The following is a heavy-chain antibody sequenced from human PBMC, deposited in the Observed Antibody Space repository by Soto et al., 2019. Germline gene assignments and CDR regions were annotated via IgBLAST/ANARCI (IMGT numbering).Heavy chain of an antibody. D-gene: IGHD3-22*01. J-gene: IGHJ6*02. CDR1: GFTFSSYE. V-gene: IGHV3-48*03. CDR3: ARLQNYYDSYYGMDV. Sequence: EVQLVESGGGLVQPGGSLRLSCAASGFTFSSYEMNWVRQAPGKGLEWVSYISSSGSTIYYADSVKGRFTISRDNAKNSLYLQMNSLRAEDTAVYYCARLQNYYDSYYGMDVWGQGTTVTVSS. CDR2: ISSSGSTI.